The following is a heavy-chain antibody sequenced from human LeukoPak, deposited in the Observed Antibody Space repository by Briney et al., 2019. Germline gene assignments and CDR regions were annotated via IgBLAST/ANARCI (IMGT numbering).Heavy chain of an antibody. D-gene: IGHD6-13*01. CDR2: INPSGGSS. CDR1: GYTFTSYY. J-gene: IGHJ4*02. CDR3: ARDGSSRIAATS. V-gene: IGHV1-46*01. Sequence: ASVKVSCKASGYTFTSYYIHWVRQAPGQGLEWMGIINPSGGSSSYAQKFQGRVTMTRGTSTNTVYMELSSLRSEDTAVYYCARDGSSRIAATSWGQGTLVTVSS.